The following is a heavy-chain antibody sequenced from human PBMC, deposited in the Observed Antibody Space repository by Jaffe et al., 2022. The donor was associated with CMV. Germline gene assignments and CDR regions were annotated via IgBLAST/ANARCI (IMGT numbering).Heavy chain of an antibody. D-gene: IGHD1-26*01. J-gene: IGHJ4*02. CDR1: GYTFTSYA. Sequence: QVQLVQSGAEVKKPGASVKVSCKASGYTFTSYAMHWVRQAPGQRLEWMGWINAGNGNTKYSQKFQGRVTITRDTSASTAYMELSSLRSEDTAVYYCARGGWVVGATSAAPGFDYWGQGTLVTVSS. V-gene: IGHV1-3*01. CDR2: INAGNGNT. CDR3: ARGGWVVGATSAAPGFDY.